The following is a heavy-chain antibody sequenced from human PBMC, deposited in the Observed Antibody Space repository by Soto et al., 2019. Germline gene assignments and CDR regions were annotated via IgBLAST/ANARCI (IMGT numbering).Heavy chain of an antibody. CDR2: IIPIFGTA. D-gene: IGHD3-22*01. J-gene: IGHJ4*02. Sequence: SVKVSCKASGGTFSSYAISWVRQAPGQGLEWMGGIIPIFGTANYAQKFQGRVTITADESTSTAYMELSSLRSEDTAVYYCARSATDIDYYDSSGYYYGFDYWGQGTLVTVYS. CDR1: GGTFSSYA. V-gene: IGHV1-69*13. CDR3: ARSATDIDYYDSSGYYYGFDY.